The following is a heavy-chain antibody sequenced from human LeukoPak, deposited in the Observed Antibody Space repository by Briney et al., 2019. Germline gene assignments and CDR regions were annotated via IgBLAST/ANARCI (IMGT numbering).Heavy chain of an antibody. CDR1: GFTFISYA. CDR3: AKEAGISDTAMVTDGYFDY. CDR2: ISGSGGST. V-gene: IGHV3-23*01. J-gene: IGHJ4*02. D-gene: IGHD5-18*01. Sequence: GGSLRLSCAASGFTFISYAMSWVGQPPGKELEWVAAISGSGGSTYYADSVKDRFTISRDNSKNTLYLQMNNLRAEATAVCYCAKEAGISDTAMVTDGYFDYWGEGTLVTVSS.